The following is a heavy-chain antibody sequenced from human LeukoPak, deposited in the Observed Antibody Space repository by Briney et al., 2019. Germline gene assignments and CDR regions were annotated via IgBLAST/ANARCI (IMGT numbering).Heavy chain of an antibody. J-gene: IGHJ4*02. CDR3: VKGYYDILTGYYSY. V-gene: IGHV3-33*03. CDR1: GFTFSSYG. CDR2: IWYDGSNK. D-gene: IGHD3-9*01. Sequence: GGSLRLSCAASGFTFSSYGMHWVRQAPGKGLEWVAVIWYDGSNKYYADSVKGRFTISRDNSNTLYLQMNSLRAEDTAVYYCVKGYYDILTGYYSYWGQGTLVTVSS.